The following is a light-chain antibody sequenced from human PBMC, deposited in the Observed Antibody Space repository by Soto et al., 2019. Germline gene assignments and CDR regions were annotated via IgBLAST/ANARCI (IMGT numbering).Light chain of an antibody. V-gene: IGKV3-15*01. J-gene: IGKJ4*01. CDR3: QQYNNWPLT. CDR1: QTVNNN. Sequence: EIVMTQSPATRSVSPGERATLSCRASQTVNNNLAWYQQKPGQAPRLLIYGASARATGIPARFSGSGSGTESTLTISSLQSEDFAVYYCQQYNNWPLTFGGGTKVEIK. CDR2: GAS.